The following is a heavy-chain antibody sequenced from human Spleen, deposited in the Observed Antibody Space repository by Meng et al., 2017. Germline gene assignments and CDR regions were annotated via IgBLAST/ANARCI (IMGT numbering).Heavy chain of an antibody. CDR1: GGSVSDYY. CDR3: ARGPTTMAHDFDY. V-gene: IGHV4-34*01. CDR2: INHSGST. J-gene: IGHJ4*02. Sequence: QVRLQQWGAGPLTPSDTLSLTCGVPGGSVSDYYWSWILQPPGKGLDWIGEINHSGSTNYNPSLESRATISVDTSQNNLSLKLSSVTAADSAVYYCARGPTTMAHDFDYWGQGTLVTVSS. D-gene: IGHD4-11*01.